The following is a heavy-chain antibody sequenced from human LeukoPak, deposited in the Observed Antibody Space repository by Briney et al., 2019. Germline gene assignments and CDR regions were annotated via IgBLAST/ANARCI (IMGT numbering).Heavy chain of an antibody. Sequence: SQTLSLTCTVSGGSISSGSYYWSWIRQLAGKGLEWIGRIYTSGSTNYNPSLKSRVTISVDTSKNQFSLKLSSVTAADTAVYYCARDASVWAIFDYWGQGTLVTVSS. J-gene: IGHJ4*02. V-gene: IGHV4-61*02. D-gene: IGHD3-16*01. CDR3: ARDASVWAIFDY. CDR1: GGSISSGSYY. CDR2: IYTSGST.